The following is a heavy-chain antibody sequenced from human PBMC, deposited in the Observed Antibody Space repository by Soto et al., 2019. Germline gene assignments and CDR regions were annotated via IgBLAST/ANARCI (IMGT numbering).Heavy chain of an antibody. Sequence: SETLSLTCTVSGGSISSSSYYWSWIRQPPGKGLEWIGYIYYSGSTNYNPSLKSRVTISVDTSKNQFSLKLSSVTAADTAVYYCARIVATNGFDYWGQGTLVTVSS. CDR1: GGSISSSSYY. D-gene: IGHD5-12*01. CDR2: IYYSGST. J-gene: IGHJ4*02. V-gene: IGHV4-61*01. CDR3: ARIVATNGFDY.